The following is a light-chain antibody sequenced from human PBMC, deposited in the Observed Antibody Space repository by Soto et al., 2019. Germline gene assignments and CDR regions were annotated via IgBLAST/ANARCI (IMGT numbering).Light chain of an antibody. CDR3: QQFATSPRT. CDR2: KAS. V-gene: IGKV1-5*03. CDR1: ESIDSW. J-gene: IGKJ1*01. Sequence: DIQMTQSPSTLSASVGDRVTITCRASESIDSWLAWHQQKPGRAPKLLISKASSLESGVPSRFSGSGFGTEFTLTISSLQPDDFAVYYCQQFATSPRTFGRGTKVDIK.